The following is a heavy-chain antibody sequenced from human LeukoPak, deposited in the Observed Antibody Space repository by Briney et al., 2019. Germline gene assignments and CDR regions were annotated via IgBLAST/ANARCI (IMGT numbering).Heavy chain of an antibody. Sequence: ASVKVSCKASGYIFTNYGISWVRQALGQGLEWMGWISAYNGDIKYAQNLQGRVTMTTDTSTSTAYLELRSLRSDDTAVYYCTRPGERNLRYYFDYWGQGTLVTVSS. D-gene: IGHD1-14*01. J-gene: IGHJ4*02. V-gene: IGHV1-18*01. CDR1: GYIFTNYG. CDR3: TRPGERNLRYYFDY. CDR2: ISAYNGDI.